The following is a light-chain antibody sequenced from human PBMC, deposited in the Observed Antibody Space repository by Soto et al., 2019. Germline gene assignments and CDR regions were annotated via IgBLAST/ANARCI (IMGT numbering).Light chain of an antibody. CDR1: SNDVGGYDY. V-gene: IGLV2-14*01. Sequence: QSALTQPASVSGSPGQSITISCSGTSNDVGGYDYVSWYQQHPGKAPKLVIYEVSNRPSWVSNRFSGSKSGNTASLTISGLQPEDEADYYCNSYTSSSTLVFGVGTKLTVL. CDR2: EVS. CDR3: NSYTSSSTLV. J-gene: IGLJ2*01.